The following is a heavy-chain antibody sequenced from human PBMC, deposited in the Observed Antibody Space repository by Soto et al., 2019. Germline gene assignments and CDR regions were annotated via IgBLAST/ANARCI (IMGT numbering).Heavy chain of an antibody. J-gene: IGHJ6*02. V-gene: IGHV1-69*01. D-gene: IGHD3-10*01. Sequence: QVQLAQSGAEVKKPGSSVKVSCKVSGGTFSNYAISWVRQAPGEGLEWMGGIIPAFGRPKYAQRFQGRVTISADQYPATAYMELSSLRSDDTAVYYCARDTREITRIRGVIPYYIFHMDVWGQGTTVAVSS. CDR1: GGTFSNYA. CDR2: IIPAFGRP. CDR3: ARDTREITRIRGVIPYYIFHMDV.